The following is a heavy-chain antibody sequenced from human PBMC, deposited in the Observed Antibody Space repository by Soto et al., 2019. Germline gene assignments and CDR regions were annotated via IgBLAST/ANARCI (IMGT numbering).Heavy chain of an antibody. J-gene: IGHJ5*02. D-gene: IGHD3-10*01. CDR1: GDSMGSGDYY. CDR3: SRGSTYYGFLT. CDR2: LYYIGTT. V-gene: IGHV4-30-4*01. Sequence: QVQLQESGPGLVKPSQTLSLTCTVSGDSMGSGDYYWTSIRQPPGKGLEWIGYLYYIGTTFYNPSLESRVNISIDTSKNHFSLRLTSVTAADTAVYYCSRGSTYYGFLTWGQGTLVTVSS.